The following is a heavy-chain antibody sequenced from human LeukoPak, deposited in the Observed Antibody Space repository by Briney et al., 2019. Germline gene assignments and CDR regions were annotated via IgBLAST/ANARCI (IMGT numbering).Heavy chain of an antibody. CDR2: ISYTGHT. D-gene: IGHD1-1*01. Sequence: SQTLSLTCTVSGGSISSGRYYWSWIRQPPGTGLEWIGYISYTGHTNSSPSLKIRVSISGATSKSQFSLKLSSVTAADTAVYYCARTYNLHGGFYMDVWGKGTTVIVS. CDR1: GGSISSGRYY. V-gene: IGHV4-31*03. CDR3: ARTYNLHGGFYMDV. J-gene: IGHJ6*03.